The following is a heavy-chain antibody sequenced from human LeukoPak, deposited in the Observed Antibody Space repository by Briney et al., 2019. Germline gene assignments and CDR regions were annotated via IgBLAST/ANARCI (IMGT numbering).Heavy chain of an antibody. J-gene: IGHJ3*02. V-gene: IGHV1-2*02. CDR2: IDPNSGGT. CDR1: GYAFTGYY. CDR3: TRATLGDAFDI. Sequence: APVKASCKPSGYAFTGYYMPWGRRAPRQGLEWRGWIDPNSGGTNSAQNFQGRVTMTRDTSITTAYMELSRLRTDDTAVYFCTRATLGDAFDIWGQGTMVTVSS. D-gene: IGHD7-27*01.